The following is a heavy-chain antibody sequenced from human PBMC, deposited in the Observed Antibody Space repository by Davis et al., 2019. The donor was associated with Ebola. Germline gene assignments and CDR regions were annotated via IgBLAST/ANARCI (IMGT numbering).Heavy chain of an antibody. CDR1: GGSISSYY. CDR2: IYYSGST. D-gene: IGHD3/OR15-3a*01. CDR3: ARQSGRTGLRGDWYFDL. V-gene: IGHV4-59*01. Sequence: PSETLSLTCTVSGGSISSYYWSWIRQPPGKGLEWIGYIYYSGSTNYNPSLKSRVTISVDTSKNQFSLKLSSVTAADTAVYYCARQSGRTGLRGDWYFDLWGRGTLVTVSS. J-gene: IGHJ2*01.